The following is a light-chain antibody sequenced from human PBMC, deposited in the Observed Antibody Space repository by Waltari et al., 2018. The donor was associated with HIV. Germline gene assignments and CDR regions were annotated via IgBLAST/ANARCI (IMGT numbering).Light chain of an antibody. J-gene: IGLJ1*01. CDR1: KLGDKY. CDR2: QDN. CDR3: QAWDSGTGV. V-gene: IGLV3-1*01. Sequence: SYDLTQPPSVSVSPGQTASITCSGDKLGDKYASWYQQKPGQSPILAIYQDNKRPSGIPERFSGSNSGNTATLTISGTQTLDEADYYCQAWDSGTGVFGTGTKVTVL.